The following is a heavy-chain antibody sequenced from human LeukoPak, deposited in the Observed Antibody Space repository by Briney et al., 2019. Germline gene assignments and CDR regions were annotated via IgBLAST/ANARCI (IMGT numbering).Heavy chain of an antibody. CDR1: GYTFSSYY. CDR2: INPNSGGT. CDR3: ARDYCSSTSCYDYYYMDV. J-gene: IGHJ6*03. Sequence: ASVKVSCKASGYTFSSYYVHWVRQAPGQGLEWMGWINPNSGGTNYAQKFQGRVTMTRDTSISTAYMELRSLRSDDTAVYYCARDYCSSTSCYDYYYMDVWGKGTTVTVSS. V-gene: IGHV1-2*02. D-gene: IGHD2-2*01.